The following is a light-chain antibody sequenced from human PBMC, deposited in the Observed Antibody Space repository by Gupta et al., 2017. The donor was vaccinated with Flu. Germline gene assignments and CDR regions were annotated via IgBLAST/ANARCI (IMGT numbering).Light chain of an antibody. CDR2: GAS. CDR1: QSVSSSY. V-gene: IGKV3-20*01. CDR3: QQYGSSPPYT. J-gene: IGKJ2*01. Sequence: LSLSPGERATLSCRASQSVSSSYLAWYQQKPGQAPRLLIYGASSRATGIPDRFSGSGSGTDFTLTISRLEPEDFAVDYCQQYGSSPPYTFGQGTKLEIK.